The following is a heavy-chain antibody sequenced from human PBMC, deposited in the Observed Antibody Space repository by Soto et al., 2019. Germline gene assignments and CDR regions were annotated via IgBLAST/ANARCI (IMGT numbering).Heavy chain of an antibody. D-gene: IGHD3-3*01. CDR3: AREEIITIFENGMDV. V-gene: IGHV3-48*02. CDR2: ISSSSSTI. Sequence: GGSLRLSCAASGFTFSSYSMNWVRQAPGKGLEWVSYISSSSSTIYYADSVKGRFTISRDNAKNSLYLQMNSLRDEDMAVYYCAREEIITIFENGMDVWGQGTTVTVSS. CDR1: GFTFSSYS. J-gene: IGHJ6*02.